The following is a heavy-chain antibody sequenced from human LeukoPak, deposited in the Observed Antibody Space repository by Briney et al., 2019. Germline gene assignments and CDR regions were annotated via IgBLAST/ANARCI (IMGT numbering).Heavy chain of an antibody. CDR3: AKGSSYYYDSSALN. CDR1: GFTFSSYA. J-gene: IGHJ6*02. Sequence: GGSLRLSCAASGFTFSSYAMSWVRQAPGKGLEWVSAISGSGGSTYYADSVKGRFTISRDNSKNTLYLQMNSLRAEDTAVYYCAKGSSYYYDSSALNWGQGTAVTVSS. D-gene: IGHD3-22*01. V-gene: IGHV3-23*01. CDR2: ISGSGGST.